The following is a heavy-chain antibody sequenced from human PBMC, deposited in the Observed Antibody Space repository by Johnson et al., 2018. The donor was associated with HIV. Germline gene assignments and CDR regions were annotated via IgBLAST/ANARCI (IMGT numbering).Heavy chain of an antibody. Sequence: VQLVESGGALVQPGGSLRLSCEVSGFTISTFWMHWVRQVPGKGLMWVSRISGAGSRLSYADSVKGRFTISRDTAKNTLYLQLNSLRVEDTAIYYCARAQLLADDAFNKWGQGTMVTVSS. J-gene: IGHJ3*02. CDR3: ARAQLLADDAFNK. CDR1: GFTISTFW. CDR2: ISGAGSRL. V-gene: IGHV3-74*02. D-gene: IGHD6-6*01.